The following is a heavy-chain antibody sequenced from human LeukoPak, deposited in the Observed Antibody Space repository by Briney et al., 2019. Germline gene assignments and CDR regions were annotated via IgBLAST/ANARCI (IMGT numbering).Heavy chain of an antibody. CDR3: ARGTAMVFY. CDR2: ISGSSDSI. Sequence: PGGSLRLSCAASGFTFSDYYMSWIRQAPGKGLEWVSSISGSSDSIYYADSVKGRFTISRDNAKNSLYLQMNSLRAEDTAVYYCARGTAMVFYWGQGTLVTVSS. J-gene: IGHJ4*02. D-gene: IGHD5-18*01. V-gene: IGHV3-11*04. CDR1: GFTFSDYY.